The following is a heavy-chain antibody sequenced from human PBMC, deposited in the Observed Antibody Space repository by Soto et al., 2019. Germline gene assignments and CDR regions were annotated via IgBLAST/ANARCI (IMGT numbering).Heavy chain of an antibody. V-gene: IGHV3-23*05. CDR2: IDNSGGIT. J-gene: IGHJ4*02. CDR3: AKGGYNYGFLFDC. D-gene: IGHD5-18*01. CDR1: GFTFSTYA. Sequence: GGSLRLSCAASGFTFSTYAMSWVRQAPGKGLEWVSTIDNSGGITYYADSVKGRFTISRDNSKNTLYLQMNSLRAEDTAVYYCAKGGYNYGFLFDCWGQGTLITVSS.